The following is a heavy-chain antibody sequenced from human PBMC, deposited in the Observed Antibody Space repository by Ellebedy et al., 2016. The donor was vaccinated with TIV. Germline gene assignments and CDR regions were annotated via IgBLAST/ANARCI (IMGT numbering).Heavy chain of an antibody. Sequence: GGSLRLSCAASGFTFSSYSMNRVRQAPGKGLEWVSYISSSSSTIYYADSVKGRFTISRDNAKNSLYLQMNSLRAEDTAVYYCAREGDSSGWYGAFDIWGQGTMVTVSS. CDR1: GFTFSSYS. J-gene: IGHJ3*02. D-gene: IGHD6-19*01. CDR2: ISSSSSTI. V-gene: IGHV3-48*04. CDR3: AREGDSSGWYGAFDI.